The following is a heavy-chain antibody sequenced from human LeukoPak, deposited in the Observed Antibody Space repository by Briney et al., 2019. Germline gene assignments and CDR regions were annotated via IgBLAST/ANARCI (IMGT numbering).Heavy chain of an antibody. V-gene: IGHV3-7*01. CDR1: GFTFSSYW. Sequence: SGGSLRLSCAASGFTFSSYWMSWVRQAPGKGLEWVANIKQDGSEKYYVDSVKGRFTISRDNAKNSLYLQMNSLRAEDTAVYYCARAAANHDSSGYYYFDYWGQGTLVTVSS. CDR2: IKQDGSEK. D-gene: IGHD3-22*01. CDR3: ARAAANHDSSGYYYFDY. J-gene: IGHJ4*02.